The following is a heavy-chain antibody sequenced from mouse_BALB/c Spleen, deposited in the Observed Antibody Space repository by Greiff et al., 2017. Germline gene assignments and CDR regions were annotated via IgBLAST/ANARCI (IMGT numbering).Heavy chain of an antibody. Sequence: EVKVVESGGGLVQPGGSLKLSCAASGFTFSSYTMSWVRQTPEKRLEWVAYISNGGGSTYYPDTVKGRFTISRDNAKNTLYLQMRSLKSEDTAMYYCARQGFYGNFDYWGQGTTLTVSS. CDR1: GFTFSSYT. D-gene: IGHD2-1*01. J-gene: IGHJ2*01. CDR2: ISNGGGST. CDR3: ARQGFYGNFDY. V-gene: IGHV5-12-2*01.